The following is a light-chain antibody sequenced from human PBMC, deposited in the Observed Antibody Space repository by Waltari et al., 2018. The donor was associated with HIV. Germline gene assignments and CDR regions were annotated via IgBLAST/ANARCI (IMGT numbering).Light chain of an antibody. CDR2: DVS. CDR3: CSYAGSYPWV. Sequence: QSALTQPRSASGSPGQSVTISCTGTSSPVGGYNYVSWYQQHPGKAPKLMIYDVSKRPSGVPDRFSGSKSGNTASLTISGLQAEDEADYYCCSYAGSYPWVFGGGTKLTVL. CDR1: SSPVGGYNY. V-gene: IGLV2-11*01. J-gene: IGLJ3*02.